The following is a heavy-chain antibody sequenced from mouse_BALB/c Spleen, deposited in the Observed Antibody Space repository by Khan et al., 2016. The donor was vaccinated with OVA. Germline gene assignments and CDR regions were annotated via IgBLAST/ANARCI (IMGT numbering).Heavy chain of an antibody. V-gene: IGHV1-7*01. D-gene: IGHD1-1*01. J-gene: IGHJ2*01. Sequence: VQHQESGAELAKPGASVKMSCKASGYTFINYWILWVKQRPGQGLEWIGYINPSTGYTEYNQNFKDKATLTADKSSSTAYMQLSSLTSEDSAVYYCARRGLRWDFDYWGQGTTLTVSS. CDR3: ARRGLRWDFDY. CDR2: INPSTGYT. CDR1: GYTFINYW.